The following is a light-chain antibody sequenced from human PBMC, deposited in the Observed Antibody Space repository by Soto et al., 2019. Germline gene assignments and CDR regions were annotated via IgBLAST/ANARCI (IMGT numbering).Light chain of an antibody. V-gene: IGKV3-20*01. CDR3: QQYGSSPST. CDR2: GAS. CDR1: RSVSSSY. Sequence: EIVLTQSPGTLSLSPGEGATLSCRTSRSVSSSYLAWYQQKPGQAPRLLIYGASSRATGIPDRFSGSGSGTDFTLTISILEPEDFAVYYCQQYGSSPSTFGQGTKLEIK. J-gene: IGKJ2*01.